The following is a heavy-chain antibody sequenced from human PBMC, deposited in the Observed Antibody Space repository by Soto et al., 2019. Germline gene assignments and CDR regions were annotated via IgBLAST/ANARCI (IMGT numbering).Heavy chain of an antibody. CDR1: GYTFTTHY. Sequence: ASVKVSCKASGYTFTTHYMHWVRQAPGQGLEWMGIINPSGGSTRYAQKFQGRVTMTRDTSTSTVYMELSSLRSEDTAVYYCFRVGPGYYDSSGYPQGAFDIWGQGTMVTVSS. D-gene: IGHD3-22*01. CDR2: INPSGGST. J-gene: IGHJ3*02. V-gene: IGHV1-46*03. CDR3: FRVGPGYYDSSGYPQGAFDI.